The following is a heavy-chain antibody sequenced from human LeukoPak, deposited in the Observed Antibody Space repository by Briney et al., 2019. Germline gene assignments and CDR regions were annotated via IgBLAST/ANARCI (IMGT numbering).Heavy chain of an antibody. CDR1: GFIFDDFT. D-gene: IGHD3-10*01. CDR3: AKVALIGSGKNPFDY. CDR2: ITWDAGSQ. V-gene: IGHV3-43*01. J-gene: IGHJ4*02. Sequence: PGGSLRLSCAASGFIFDDFTMHWVRQAPGKGLEWVSLITWDAGSQYYADSVKGRFTISRDNHENSLYLQMNSLRTEDTGLYYCAKVALIGSGKNPFDYWGQGTLVTVSS.